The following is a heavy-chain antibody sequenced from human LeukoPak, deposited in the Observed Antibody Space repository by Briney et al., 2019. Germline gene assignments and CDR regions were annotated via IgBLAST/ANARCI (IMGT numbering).Heavy chain of an antibody. CDR2: ISYDGNNE. V-gene: IGHV3-30-3*01. J-gene: IGHJ4*02. CDR3: ARESGDSSSWYFDY. Sequence: GGSLRLSCAVSGFTFSSYAMHWVHQAPGKGLEWVAVISYDGNNEYYADSVKGRFTISRDNSKNTLYLQMNSLRAEDTAVYYCARESGDSSSWYFDYWGQGTLVTVSS. D-gene: IGHD6-13*01. CDR1: GFTFSSYA.